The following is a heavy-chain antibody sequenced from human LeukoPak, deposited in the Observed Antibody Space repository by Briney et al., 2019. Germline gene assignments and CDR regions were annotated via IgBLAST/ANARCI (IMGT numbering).Heavy chain of an antibody. D-gene: IGHD6-19*01. CDR2: ISSSSSYI. CDR1: GFTFSSYS. Sequence: GGSLRLSCAASGFTFSSYSMNWVRQAPGKGLEWVSSISSSSSYIYYADSVKGRFTISRDNAKNSLYLQMYSLRAEDTAVYYCAREGVAVADWTLYYFDYWGQGTLVTVSS. CDR3: AREGVAVADWTLYYFDY. J-gene: IGHJ4*02. V-gene: IGHV3-21*01.